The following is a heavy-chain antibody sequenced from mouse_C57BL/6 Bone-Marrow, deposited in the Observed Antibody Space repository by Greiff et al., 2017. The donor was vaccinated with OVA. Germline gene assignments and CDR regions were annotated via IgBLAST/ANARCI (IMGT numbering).Heavy chain of an antibody. CDR3: ARRDYYGVYFDY. V-gene: IGHV5-12*01. D-gene: IGHD1-1*01. J-gene: IGHJ2*01. CDR2: ISNGGGST. Sequence: EVMLVESGGGLVQPGGSLKLSCAASGFTFSDYYMYWVRQTPEKRLEWVAYISNGGGSTYYPDTVKGRFTISRDNAKNTLYLQMSRLKSEDTAMYYCARRDYYGVYFDYWGQGTTLTVSS. CDR1: GFTFSDYY.